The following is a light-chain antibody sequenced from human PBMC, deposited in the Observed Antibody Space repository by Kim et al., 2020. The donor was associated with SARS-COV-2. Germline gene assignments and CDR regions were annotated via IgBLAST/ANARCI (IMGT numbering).Light chain of an antibody. CDR2: DAS. V-gene: IGKV3-15*01. CDR3: QQYNNWPWT. CDR1: QSVSTN. Sequence: VSPGERLTLSCRASQSVSTNLAWYQQKPGQAPRLLIYDASARAPGIPASLSGSGSGTEFTLTISSLQSEDFAVYYCQQYNNWPWTCGQGTKVDIK. J-gene: IGKJ1*01.